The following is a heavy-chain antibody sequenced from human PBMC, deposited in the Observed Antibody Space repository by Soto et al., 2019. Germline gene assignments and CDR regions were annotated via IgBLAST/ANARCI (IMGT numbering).Heavy chain of an antibody. Sequence: ASVKVSCKATGYSFKNYAVHWVRQAPGQRLEWMGFTNEGSGNTRFSQKFQGRISITRDTSASTVYLDLSSLTSEDTAIYYCARDDRSVSGVVTLDHWGPGTLFTVSS. V-gene: IGHV1-3*01. J-gene: IGHJ4*02. CDR1: GYSFKNYA. D-gene: IGHD3-3*01. CDR2: TNEGSGNT. CDR3: ARDDRSVSGVVTLDH.